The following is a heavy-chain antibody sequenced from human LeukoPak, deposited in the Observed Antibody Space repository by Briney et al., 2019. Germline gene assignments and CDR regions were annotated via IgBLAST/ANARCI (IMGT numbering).Heavy chain of an antibody. CDR1: GFTVSSNY. CDR3: ARGIRGYSYGTLDY. CDR2: IYSGGST. D-gene: IGHD5-18*01. V-gene: IGHV3-53*04. Sequence: GGSLRLSCAASGFTVSSNYTSWVRQAPGKGLEWVSVIYSGGSTYYADSVKGRFTISRHNSKNTLYLQMNSLRAEDTAVYYCARGIRGYSYGTLDYWGQGTLVTVSS. J-gene: IGHJ4*02.